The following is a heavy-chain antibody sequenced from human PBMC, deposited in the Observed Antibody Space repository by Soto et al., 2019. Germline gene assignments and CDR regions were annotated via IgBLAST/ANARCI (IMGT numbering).Heavy chain of an antibody. V-gene: IGHV3-7*01. Sequence: EVQLVQSGGDLVQPGGSLRLSCVASGFTFSTYWMTWVRQAPGMGLEWVAGIKEDASEEDYVDSVKGRFSISRDNAKNSLYLQLNRLRADDTVVYYCATAISSPLSNFDSWGQGSLVTVSS. D-gene: IGHD3-3*02. CDR2: IKEDASEE. CDR3: ATAISSPLSNFDS. J-gene: IGHJ4*02. CDR1: GFTFSTYW.